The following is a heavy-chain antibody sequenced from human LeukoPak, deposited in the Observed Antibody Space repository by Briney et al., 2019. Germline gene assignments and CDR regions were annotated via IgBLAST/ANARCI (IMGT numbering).Heavy chain of an antibody. CDR1: GYTFTSYY. Sequence: ASVKVSYKASGYTFTSYYMHWVRQAPGQGLEWMGIINPSGGSTSYAQKFQGRVTMTRDTSTSTVYMELSSLRSEDTAVYYCARDSSELRAIGYWGQGTLVTVSS. CDR3: ARDSSELRAIGY. CDR2: INPSGGST. D-gene: IGHD3-10*01. V-gene: IGHV1-46*01. J-gene: IGHJ4*02.